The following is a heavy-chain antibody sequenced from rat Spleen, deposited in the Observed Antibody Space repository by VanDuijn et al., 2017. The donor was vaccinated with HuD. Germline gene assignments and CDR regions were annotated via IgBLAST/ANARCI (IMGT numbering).Heavy chain of an antibody. J-gene: IGHJ2*01. CDR1: GYSITSNY. Sequence: EVQLQESGPGLVKPSQSLSLTCSVTGYSITSNYWGWIRKFPGNKMEWMGYIDYRGRTRNNPSLKKRISITRDTSKKQFFLQLNSVTTEDTATYYCARYRNSMGLFDYWGQGLMVTVSS. D-gene: IGHD1-7*01. CDR3: ARYRNSMGLFDY. CDR2: IDYRGRT. V-gene: IGHV3-1*01.